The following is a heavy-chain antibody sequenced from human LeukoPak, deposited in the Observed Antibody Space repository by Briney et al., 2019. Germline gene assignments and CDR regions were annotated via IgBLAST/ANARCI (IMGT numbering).Heavy chain of an antibody. CDR3: ARRQPLAGNDY. V-gene: IGHV5-51*01. D-gene: IGHD6-19*01. Sequence: GESLKIPWKGSGYSFTSYWIGWGRQMPGKGLEGMGIIYPGDSDTRYSPSFQGQVTISDDKSLNTAYLQWSSLKASDTAMYYCARRQPLAGNDYWGQGTLVTVSS. CDR1: GYSFTSYW. J-gene: IGHJ4*02. CDR2: IYPGDSDT.